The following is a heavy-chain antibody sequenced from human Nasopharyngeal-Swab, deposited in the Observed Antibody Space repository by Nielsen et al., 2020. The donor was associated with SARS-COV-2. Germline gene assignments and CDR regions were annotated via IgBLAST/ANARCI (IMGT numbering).Heavy chain of an antibody. J-gene: IGHJ6*02. V-gene: IGHV5-51*01. CDR2: IYPGDSDT. CDR1: GYSFTSYW. D-gene: IGHD3-22*01. Sequence: KVSCKGSGYSFTSYWIGWVRQMPRKGLEWMGIIYPGDSDTRYSPSFQGQVTISADKSISTAYLQWSSLKASDTAMYYCARTPDPDGYYNYYYYYGMDVWAKGPRSPSP. CDR3: ARTPDPDGYYNYYYYYGMDV.